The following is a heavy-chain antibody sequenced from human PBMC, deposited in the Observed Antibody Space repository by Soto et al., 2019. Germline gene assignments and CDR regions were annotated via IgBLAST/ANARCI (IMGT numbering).Heavy chain of an antibody. D-gene: IGHD6-6*01. CDR2: IFSHDLK. CDR1: GFLRSNARMG. J-gene: IGHJ5*02. V-gene: IGHV2-26*01. Sequence: QVTLKDSGQVLVKPTETLTLTCTVSGFLRSNARMGVSWIRQPPGKALEWLAHIFSHDLKTYSTSLKSRHTISKGTSKSQVVLTMTKIPPLDTATYCCAGGTMHIAARPCCDPLGQGSLVTVPS. CDR3: AGGTMHIAARPCCDP.